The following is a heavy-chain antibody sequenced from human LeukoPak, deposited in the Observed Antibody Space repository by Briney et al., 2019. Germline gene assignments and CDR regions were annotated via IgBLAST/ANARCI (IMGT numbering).Heavy chain of an antibody. J-gene: IGHJ4*02. D-gene: IGHD6-19*01. CDR2: IYYSGST. Sequence: SETLSLTCTVSGGSISSYYWSWIRQPPGKGLEWIGYIYYSGSTNYNPSLKSRVTISVDTSKNQFSLKLSSVTAADTAVYYCARDRLAVAAFDYWGQGTLVTVSS. CDR1: GGSISSYY. CDR3: ARDRLAVAAFDY. V-gene: IGHV4-59*13.